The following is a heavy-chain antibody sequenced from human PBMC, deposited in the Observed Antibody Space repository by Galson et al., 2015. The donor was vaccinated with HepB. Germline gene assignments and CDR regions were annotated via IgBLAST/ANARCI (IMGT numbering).Heavy chain of an antibody. J-gene: IGHJ4*02. CDR1: GFTFSSYW. D-gene: IGHD2-2*03. CDR3: ASLLKMDIDY. Sequence: SLRLSCAASGFTFSSYWMSWVRQAPGKGLEWVANIKQDGSEKYYVDSVKGRFTISRDNAKNSLYPQMNSLRDEDTAVYYCASLLKMDIDYWGQGTLVTVSS. V-gene: IGHV3-7*01. CDR2: IKQDGSEK.